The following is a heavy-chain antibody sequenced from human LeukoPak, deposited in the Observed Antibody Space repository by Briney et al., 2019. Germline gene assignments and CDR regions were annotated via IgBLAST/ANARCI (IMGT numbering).Heavy chain of an antibody. Sequence: ASVKVSCKASGYTFTSYDINWVRQATGQGLEWMGWMNPNSGNTGYAQKFQGRVTITRNTSISTAYMELSSLRSEDTAVYYCARARPIGNAFDTWGQGTMVTVSS. CDR1: GYTFTSYD. CDR2: MNPNSGNT. CDR3: ARARPIGNAFDT. V-gene: IGHV1-8*03. D-gene: IGHD1-26*01. J-gene: IGHJ3*02.